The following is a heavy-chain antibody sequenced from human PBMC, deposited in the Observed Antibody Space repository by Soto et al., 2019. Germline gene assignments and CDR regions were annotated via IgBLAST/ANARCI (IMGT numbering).Heavy chain of an antibody. CDR2: ISGSGGGT. CDR1: GFTFSSYA. CDR3: AKDRVVRGVIISGQGSVFKV. V-gene: IGHV3-23*01. J-gene: IGHJ4*02. Sequence: GGSLRLSCAASGFTFSSYAMSWVRPAPGKGLEWVSTISGSGGGTYYADSVKGRFTISRDNSKNTLYLQMDSLRAEDTAVYYCAKDRVVRGVIISGQGSVFKVWGQGTLVTVSS. D-gene: IGHD3-10*01.